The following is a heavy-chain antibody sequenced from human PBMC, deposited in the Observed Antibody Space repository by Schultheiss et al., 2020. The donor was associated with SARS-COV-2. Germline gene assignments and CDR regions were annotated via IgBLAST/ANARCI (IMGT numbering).Heavy chain of an antibody. V-gene: IGHV3-30*04. CDR1: GFTFSSYA. CDR3: ARHTQYSSGWVTHDAFDI. CDR2: ISYDGTNK. J-gene: IGHJ3*02. Sequence: GESLKISCAASGFTFSSYAMHWVRQAPGKGLEWTAVISYDGTNKYYADYVKGRFTISRDNAKNSLYLRMNSLRAEDTAIYYCARHTQYSSGWVTHDAFDIWGQGTMVTVSS. D-gene: IGHD6-19*01.